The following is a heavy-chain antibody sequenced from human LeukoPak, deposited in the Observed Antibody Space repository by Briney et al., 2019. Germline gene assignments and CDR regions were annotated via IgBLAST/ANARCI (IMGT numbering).Heavy chain of an antibody. CDR3: LRDPGGDYFDY. CDR1: GFTFSNYW. Sequence: PGGSLRLSCVASGFTFSNYWMHWVRQAPGKGLVWVSRINSDGSTTNYADSVKGRFTISRDNARNTLYLQMNSLRAEDTAVYYCLRDPGGDYFDYWGQGALVTVSS. D-gene: IGHD1-14*01. J-gene: IGHJ4*02. CDR2: INSDGSTT. V-gene: IGHV3-74*01.